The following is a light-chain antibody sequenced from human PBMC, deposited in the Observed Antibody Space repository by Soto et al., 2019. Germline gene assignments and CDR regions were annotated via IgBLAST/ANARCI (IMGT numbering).Light chain of an antibody. CDR3: SSDTSSSTYG. CDR1: SSDVGGYNY. Sequence: QSVLTPPASVSGSPGQSITISCTGTSSDVGGYNYVSWYQQHPGKAPKLMIYEVSNRPSGVSNRFSGSKSGNTASLTISRPQAGDVADYYCSSDTSSSTYGCGTGTKVTVL. V-gene: IGLV2-14*01. J-gene: IGLJ1*01. CDR2: EVS.